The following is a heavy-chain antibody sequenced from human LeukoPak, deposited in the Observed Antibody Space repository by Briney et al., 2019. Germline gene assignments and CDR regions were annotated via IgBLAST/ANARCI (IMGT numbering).Heavy chain of an antibody. J-gene: IGHJ4*02. Sequence: SETLSLTCDVSGGSIMTTNWWSWVRQPPNKGLEWIGEVHLSGATNYNPSLESRVIMSIDTSRNYLSLELTSVTAADTAMYYCTRESGAFCPFGFWGRGTLVTVSS. CDR1: GGSIMTTNW. CDR3: TRESGAFCPFGF. V-gene: IGHV4-4*02. D-gene: IGHD1-26*01. CDR2: VHLSGAT.